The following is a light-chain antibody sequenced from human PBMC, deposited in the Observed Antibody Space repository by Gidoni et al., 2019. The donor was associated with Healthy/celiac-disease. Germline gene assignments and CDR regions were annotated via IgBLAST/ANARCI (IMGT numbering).Light chain of an antibody. J-gene: IGLJ2*01. CDR1: SSDVGGYNY. CDR3: SSYASSNNVV. Sequence: SALPPPPSASGAPGQSVIISCTGTSSDVGGYNYVSWYQQHPGKDPNLMIYEVSKRPSGVPVRFSGSKAGNTASLTVSELQAEDDADYYCSSYASSNNVVFGGGTKLTVL. V-gene: IGLV2-8*01. CDR2: EVS.